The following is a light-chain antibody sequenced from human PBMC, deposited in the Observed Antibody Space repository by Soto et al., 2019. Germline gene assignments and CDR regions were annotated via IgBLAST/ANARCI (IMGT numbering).Light chain of an antibody. CDR2: AAS. V-gene: IGKV1-39*01. CDR3: QQSYSTLST. J-gene: IGKJ3*01. CDR1: QSISSY. Sequence: DIQMTQSPSSLSASVGDRVTITCRASQSISSYLNRYQQNPGKAPKLLIYAASSLQSGVPSRFSGSGSGTDFTLTISSLQPEDFATYYCQQSYSTLSTFGPGTKVDIK.